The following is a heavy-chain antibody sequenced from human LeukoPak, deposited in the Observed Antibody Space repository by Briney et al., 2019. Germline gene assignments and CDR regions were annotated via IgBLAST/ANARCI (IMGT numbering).Heavy chain of an antibody. J-gene: IGHJ6*03. D-gene: IGHD2-21*01. V-gene: IGHV4-39*01. CDR2: ILHSGYT. CDR1: DDSLGRSNTY. CDR3: ARHRGGGGYHYMDV. Sequence: SDTLSLTCTVSDDSLGRSNTYWGWIRQTPGKGLEWLGTILHSGYTYNSPSLKSRVTMSVDSSKNQFSLSLSSVTAADTAVYFCARHRGGGGYHYMDVWGKGTTVIVSS.